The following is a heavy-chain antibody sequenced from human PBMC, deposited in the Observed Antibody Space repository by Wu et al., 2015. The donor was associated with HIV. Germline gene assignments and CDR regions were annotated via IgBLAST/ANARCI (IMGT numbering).Heavy chain of an antibody. J-gene: IGHJ4*02. CDR3: ARQRAYTSGWYILDN. D-gene: IGHD6-19*01. CDR1: GYTFTSYY. Sequence: QVQLVQSGVEVKKPGASVKVSCKASGYTFTSYYMHWVRQAPGQGLEWMGIINTSSGSTAYAQRFQGRVTLTRDTSTTTVYMEVSTLRSEDTAVYYCARQRAYTSGWYILDNWGQGTLVTVSS. CDR2: INTSSGST. V-gene: IGHV1-46*01.